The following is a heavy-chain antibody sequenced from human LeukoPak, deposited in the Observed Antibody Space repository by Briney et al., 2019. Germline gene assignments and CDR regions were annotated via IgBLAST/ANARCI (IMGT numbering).Heavy chain of an antibody. J-gene: IGHJ4*02. V-gene: IGHV3-33*01. CDR1: GFTFSSYG. D-gene: IGHD4-17*01. CDR3: ARAHDYGIDY. CDR2: IWYDGSNK. Sequence: GRSLTLSCAVSGFTFSSYGMHWVRQAPGKGLEWVAVIWYDGSNKYYADSVKDRFTISRDNSKNTLYLQMTSLRAEETAVYYCARAHDYGIDYWGEGTLVSVST.